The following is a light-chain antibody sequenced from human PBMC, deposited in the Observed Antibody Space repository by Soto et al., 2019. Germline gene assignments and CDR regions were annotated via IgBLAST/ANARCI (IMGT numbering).Light chain of an antibody. Sequence: EIVLRQSPGTLPLSPGERATLSCRASQSVSSSYLAWYQQKPGQAPRLLIYGASSRATGIPDRFSGSGSGTDFTLTISRLEPEDFAVYYCQQYGSSPLTFGPGTKVDIK. CDR1: QSVSSSY. CDR3: QQYGSSPLT. CDR2: GAS. J-gene: IGKJ3*01. V-gene: IGKV3-20*01.